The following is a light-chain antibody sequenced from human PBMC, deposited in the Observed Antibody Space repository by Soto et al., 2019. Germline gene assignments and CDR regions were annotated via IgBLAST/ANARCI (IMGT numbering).Light chain of an antibody. CDR1: QSVRSSY. J-gene: IGKJ4*01. CDR3: QQYVSTPLT. Sequence: EIVMTQSPATLSVSPGEGATLSCRASQSVRSSYLAWYQQTPGQTPRLLIYAASSRATGIPDRFSGSGSGTDFTLTISRLEPEDFAVYYCQQYVSTPLTFGGGTKVDIK. CDR2: AAS. V-gene: IGKV3-20*01.